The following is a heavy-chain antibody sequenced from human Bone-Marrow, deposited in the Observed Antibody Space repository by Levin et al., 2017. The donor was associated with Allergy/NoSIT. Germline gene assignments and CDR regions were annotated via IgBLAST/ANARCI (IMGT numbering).Heavy chain of an antibody. J-gene: IGHJ4*02. D-gene: IGHD2-2*01. V-gene: IGHV3-30*03. CDR1: GFTFSSYG. CDR3: ARLTGVVVPAVDY. Sequence: PGGSLRLSCAASGFTFSSYGMHWVRQAPGKGLEWVAVISYDGSNKYYADSVKGRFTISRDNSKNTLYLQMNSLRAEDTAVYYCARLTGVVVPAVDYWGQGTLVTVSS. CDR2: ISYDGSNK.